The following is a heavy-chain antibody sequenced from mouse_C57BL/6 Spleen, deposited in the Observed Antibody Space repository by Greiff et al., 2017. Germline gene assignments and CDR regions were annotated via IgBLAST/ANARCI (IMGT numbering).Heavy chain of an antibody. V-gene: IGHV3-8*01. CDR3: ASSNWDVGYFDV. D-gene: IGHD4-1*01. J-gene: IGHJ1*03. Sequence: VHVKQSGPGLAKPSQTLSLTCSVTGYSITSDYWNWIRKFPGNKLEYMGYISYSGSTYYNPSLKSRISITRDTSKNQYYLQLNSVTTEDTATYYCASSNWDVGYFDVWGTGTTVTVSS. CDR1: GYSITSDY. CDR2: ISYSGST.